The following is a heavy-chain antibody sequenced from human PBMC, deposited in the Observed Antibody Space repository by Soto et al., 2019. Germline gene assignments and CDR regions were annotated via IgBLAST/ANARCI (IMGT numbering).Heavy chain of an antibody. D-gene: IGHD1-26*01. CDR2: IYYSGGT. V-gene: IGHV4-31*03. J-gene: IGHJ4*02. CDR3: ARDTGSYGTDY. CDR1: GSSISSDPFY. Sequence: QVQLQESGPGLVKPSQTLSLTCTVSGSSISSDPFYWGWIRQHPGKGLEWIGYIYYSGGTYYNPSLKSRVTISSDTSKNQFSLNLSSVTPADTAVYYCARDTGSYGTDYWGQATLVTVSP.